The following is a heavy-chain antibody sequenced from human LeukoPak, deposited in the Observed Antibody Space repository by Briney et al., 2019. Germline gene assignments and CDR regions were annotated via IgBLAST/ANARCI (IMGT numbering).Heavy chain of an antibody. CDR1: GFTFNNYA. J-gene: IGHJ4*02. CDR3: ARWRQLGYYFDY. Sequence: GGSLRLSCAASGFTFNNYAMIWVRQAPGKGLEWVSGISGSASDTYYADSVKGWYTISRDNSKNTLFLQMNSLRAEDTAVYYCARWRQLGYYFDYWGQGTLVTVSS. V-gene: IGHV3-23*01. D-gene: IGHD1-1*01. CDR2: ISGSASDT.